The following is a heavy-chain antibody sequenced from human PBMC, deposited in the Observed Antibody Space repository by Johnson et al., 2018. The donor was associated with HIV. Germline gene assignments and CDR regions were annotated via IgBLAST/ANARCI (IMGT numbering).Heavy chain of an antibody. CDR2: IKSKTDGGTT. CDR3: TTVAAFGAFDI. Sequence: EVQLVESGGGLVKPGGSLRLSCAASGFTFSNAWMSWVRQAPGKGLEWVGRIKSKTDGGTTDYAAPVKGRFTISRDDSKNTVYLQMNSLKTEDTAIYYCTTVAAFGAFDIWGQGTMVTVSS. J-gene: IGHJ3*02. CDR1: GFTFSNAW. D-gene: IGHD3-16*01. V-gene: IGHV3-15*01.